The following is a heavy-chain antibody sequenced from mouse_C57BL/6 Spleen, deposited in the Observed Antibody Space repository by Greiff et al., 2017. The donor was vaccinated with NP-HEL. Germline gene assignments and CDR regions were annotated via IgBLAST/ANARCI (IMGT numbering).Heavy chain of an antibody. V-gene: IGHV1-69*01. CDR2: IDPSDSYT. CDR3: AVMVTTEFAY. D-gene: IGHD2-2*01. J-gene: IGHJ3*01. Sequence: VQLQQPGAELVMPGASVKLSCKASGYTFTSYWMHWVKQRPGQGLEWIGEIDPSDSYTNYNQKFKGKSTLTVDKSSSTAYMQLSSLTSEDSAVYYCAVMVTTEFAYRGEGTLVTVAA. CDR1: GYTFTSYW.